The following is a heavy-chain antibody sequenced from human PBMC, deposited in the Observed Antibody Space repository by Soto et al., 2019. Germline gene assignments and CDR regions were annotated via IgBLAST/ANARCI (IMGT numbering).Heavy chain of an antibody. CDR1: GGSMSTYY. J-gene: IGHJ6*02. D-gene: IGHD3-3*01. V-gene: IGHV4-59*08. CDR3: ARAITIFGVVSFDGNQGGMDV. CDR2: IYSSGNT. Sequence: SETLSLTCTASGGSMSTYYWLWIRQAPGQGLEWIGYIYSSGNTNYNPSLKSRVTMSIDKSKMQFSLKLTSVTAADTAVYYCARAITIFGVVSFDGNQGGMDVWGQGTTVTVSS.